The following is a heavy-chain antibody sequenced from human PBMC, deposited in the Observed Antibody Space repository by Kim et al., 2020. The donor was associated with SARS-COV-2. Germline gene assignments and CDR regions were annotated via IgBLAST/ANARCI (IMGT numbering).Heavy chain of an antibody. Sequence: GGSLRLSCAAAGFTVSSNYMSWVRQAPGKGLEWVSVIYSGGSTYYADFVKGRFTISRDNSENTLYLQMNSLRAEDTAVYYCARGRNSLYYFDYWGQGTLVTVSS. CDR1: GFTVSSNY. CDR3: ARGRNSLYYFDY. V-gene: IGHV3-53*01. J-gene: IGHJ4*02. CDR2: IYSGGST.